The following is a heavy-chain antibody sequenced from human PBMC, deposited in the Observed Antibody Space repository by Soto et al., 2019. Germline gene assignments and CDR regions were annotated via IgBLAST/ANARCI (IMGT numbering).Heavy chain of an antibody. J-gene: IGHJ4*02. D-gene: IGHD3-3*02. CDR2: VKPGTSDI. CDR1: GYKFGSAW. CDR3: ARQLSHICDS. Sequence: GESLKISCKGVGYKFGSAWIGWVRQMPGKGLEWMGIVKPGTSDIRYSPSCRGHVTISADEAVSTAYLQWSSLKASDTAMYYCARQLSHICDSWGQGTLVTVSS. V-gene: IGHV5-51*01.